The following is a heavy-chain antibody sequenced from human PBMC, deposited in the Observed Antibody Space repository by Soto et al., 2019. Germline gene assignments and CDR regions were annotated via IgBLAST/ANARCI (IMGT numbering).Heavy chain of an antibody. CDR1: GFTFSSYA. CDR3: DLTTVTTEYFDY. D-gene: IGHD4-17*01. Sequence: HPGGSLRLSCAASGFTFSSYAMSWVRQAPGKGLEWVSAISGSGGSTYYADSVKGRFTISRDNSKNTLYLQMNSLRAEDTAVYYCDLTTVTTEYFDYWGQGTLVTVSS. V-gene: IGHV3-23*01. J-gene: IGHJ4*02. CDR2: ISGSGGST.